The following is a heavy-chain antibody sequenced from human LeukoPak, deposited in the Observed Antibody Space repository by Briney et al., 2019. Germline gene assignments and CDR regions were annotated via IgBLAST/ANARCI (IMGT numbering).Heavy chain of an antibody. CDR3: ARGPNSNWSGLDF. CDR2: INPTGSTT. D-gene: IGHD6-6*01. J-gene: IGHJ4*02. Sequence: GGSLRLSCTASGSSFSGHWMHWARQLPGKGLVWVSRINPTGSTTSYADSVKGRFTVSRDNAKNTLYLQVNNLRAEDTAVYYCARGPNSNWSGLDFWGQGTLLTVSS. V-gene: IGHV3-74*01. CDR1: GSSFSGHW.